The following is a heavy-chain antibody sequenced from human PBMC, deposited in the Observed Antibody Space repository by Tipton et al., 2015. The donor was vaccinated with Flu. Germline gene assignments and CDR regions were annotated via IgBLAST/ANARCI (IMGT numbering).Heavy chain of an antibody. CDR1: GYTFTSYD. CDR2: MNPNSGNT. V-gene: IGHV1-8*01. D-gene: IGHD1-26*01. J-gene: IGHJ4*02. CDR3: AKKTPHSGTPYVDY. Sequence: QMQLVQSGAEVKKPGASVKVSCKASGYTFTSYDINWVRQATGQGLEWMGWMNPNSGNTGYAQKFQGRVTMTRNTFISTAYMELSSLRSEDTAVYYCAKKTPHSGTPYVDYWGQGTLVTVSS.